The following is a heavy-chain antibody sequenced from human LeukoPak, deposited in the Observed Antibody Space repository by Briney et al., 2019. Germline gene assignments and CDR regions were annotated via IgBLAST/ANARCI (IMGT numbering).Heavy chain of an antibody. CDR2: IKQDGCEK. CDR1: GFTFSSYW. CDR3: ARDFRWLRFDY. J-gene: IGHJ4*02. V-gene: IGHV3-7*01. D-gene: IGHD5-24*01. Sequence: GGSLRLSCAASGFTFSSYWMHWVRQAPGKGLEGVGYIKQDGCEKYYVDSVKHRLTISRDKAKNSLYLQMNSLRAEDTAVYYCARDFRWLRFDYCGEGTLVTDSS.